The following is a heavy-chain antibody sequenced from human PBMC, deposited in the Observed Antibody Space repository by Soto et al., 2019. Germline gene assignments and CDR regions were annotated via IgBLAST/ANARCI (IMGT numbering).Heavy chain of an antibody. CDR1: GVSISSSSYY. Sequence: QLRLQESGPGLVKPSETLSLTCAVSGVSISSSSYYWGWIRQPPGKGLELIGNIYYSGSTYYNPSLKSRVTISVDTSNNQFSLKLSSVTAADTALYYCVRLNGRNVVANWGQGTLGTVSS. J-gene: IGHJ4*02. CDR2: IYYSGST. V-gene: IGHV4-39*07. D-gene: IGHD5-12*01. CDR3: VRLNGRNVVAN.